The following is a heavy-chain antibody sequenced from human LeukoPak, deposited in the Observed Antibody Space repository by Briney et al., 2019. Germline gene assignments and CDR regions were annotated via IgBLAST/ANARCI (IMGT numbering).Heavy chain of an antibody. CDR1: GFTFSSYA. J-gene: IGHJ6*03. Sequence: GGSLRLSCAASGFTFSSYAMSWVRQAPGKGLEWVSTISGSGGSTCYADSVKGRFTISRDNSKNTLYLQMNSLRAEDTAVYYCAKDGVDTMVRGVLIYYYYMDVWGKGTTVTISS. CDR2: ISGSGGST. V-gene: IGHV3-23*01. D-gene: IGHD3-10*01. CDR3: AKDGVDTMVRGVLIYYYYMDV.